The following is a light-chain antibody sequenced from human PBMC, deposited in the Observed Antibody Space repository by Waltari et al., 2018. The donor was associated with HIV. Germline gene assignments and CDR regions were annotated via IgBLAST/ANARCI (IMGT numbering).Light chain of an antibody. J-gene: IGKJ5*01. CDR2: EAA. CDR3: QQYGISPIT. Sequence: EVVLTQSPGTVTLSPVERSTLSCRASQRVNTNYLPWYQKKPGQAPSLLIYEAAGRATGIPDRFSGSGSGTDFTLTISRVEPEDFAVYFCQQYGISPITFGQGTRLE. V-gene: IGKV3-20*01. CDR1: QRVNTNY.